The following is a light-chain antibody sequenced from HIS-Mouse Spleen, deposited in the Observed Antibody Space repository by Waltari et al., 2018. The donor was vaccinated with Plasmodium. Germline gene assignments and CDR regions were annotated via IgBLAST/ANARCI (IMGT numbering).Light chain of an antibody. CDR3: CSYAGSYTYV. V-gene: IGLV2-11*01. J-gene: IGLJ1*01. Sequence: QSALTQPRSVSAPPGQSVTISCTGTSSDVGGYNYVSWYQQHPGKAPKLMIYDVSKRPSGVPDRFSGSKSGNTASLTISGLQAEDEADYYCCSYAGSYTYVFGTGTKVTVL. CDR1: SSDVGGYNY. CDR2: DVS.